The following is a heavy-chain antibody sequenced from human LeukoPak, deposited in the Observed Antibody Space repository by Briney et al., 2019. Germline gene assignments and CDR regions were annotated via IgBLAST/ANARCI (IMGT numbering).Heavy chain of an antibody. Sequence: GGSLRLSCAASGFTFSSYAMGWVRQAPGKGLEWVSAISGSGGSTYYADSVKGRFTISRDNSKNTLYLQMNSLRAEDTAVYYCAKSPQEITIFGVVSINWFDPWGQGTLVTVSS. CDR2: ISGSGGST. CDR1: GFTFSSYA. J-gene: IGHJ5*02. D-gene: IGHD3-3*01. CDR3: AKSPQEITIFGVVSINWFDP. V-gene: IGHV3-23*01.